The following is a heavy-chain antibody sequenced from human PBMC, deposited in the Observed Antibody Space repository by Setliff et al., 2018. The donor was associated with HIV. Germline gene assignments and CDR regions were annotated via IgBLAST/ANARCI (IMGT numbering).Heavy chain of an antibody. J-gene: IGHJ4*02. CDR2: VSYSGST. D-gene: IGHD3-16*01. Sequence: PSETLSLTCTVSGGSIGSFYWSWIRQPPGKTLEWIGYVSYSGSTKYKPSLKSRVTISVDTSKNHFSMKLSSVTAADPAVYYCARGGGTGSFDYWGQGTLVTVSS. V-gene: IGHV4-59*12. CDR3: ARGGGTGSFDY. CDR1: GGSIGSFY.